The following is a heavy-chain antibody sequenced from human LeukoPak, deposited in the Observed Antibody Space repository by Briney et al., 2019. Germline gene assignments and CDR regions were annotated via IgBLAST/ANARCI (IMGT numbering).Heavy chain of an antibody. CDR2: ISSGSSTM. CDR1: GFTFSSYS. CDR3: VRGGYINAYGSDY. J-gene: IGHJ4*02. V-gene: IGHV3-48*04. Sequence: AGGSLRLSCAASGFTFSSYSMNWVRQAPGKGLEWVSYISSGSSTMYYADSVKGRFTISRDNARNSLYLQMNSLRAEDTAVYYCVRGGYINAYGSDYWGRGTLVTVSS. D-gene: IGHD5-18*01.